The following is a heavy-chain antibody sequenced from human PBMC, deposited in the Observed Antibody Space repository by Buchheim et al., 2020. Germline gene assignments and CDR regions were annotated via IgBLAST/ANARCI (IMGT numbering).Heavy chain of an antibody. V-gene: IGHV3-7*01. D-gene: IGHD3-9*01. CDR1: GFTFSSYW. J-gene: IGHJ4*02. CDR3: ARGGEYDILTRSPFDY. Sequence: EVQLVESGGGLVQPGGSLRLSCAASGFTFSSYWMSWVRQAPGKGLEWVANIKQDGSEKYYVDSVKGRFTISRENAKNSLYVQMNSLRAEDTAVYYCARGGEYDILTRSPFDYWGQGTL. CDR2: IKQDGSEK.